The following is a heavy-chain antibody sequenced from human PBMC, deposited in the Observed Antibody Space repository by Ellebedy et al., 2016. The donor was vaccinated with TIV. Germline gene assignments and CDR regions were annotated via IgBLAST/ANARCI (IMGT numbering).Heavy chain of an antibody. CDR2: ISSTGSRT. CDR3: ARSEGSYYDTSGKDLDY. V-gene: IGHV3-23*01. Sequence: PSETLSLTCAASGFTFSSYAMSWVRKAPGKGLEWVSTISSTGSRTYYADSVEGRFTLSRDNSKKTLYLQMNSLRAEDTAIYYCARSEGSYYDTSGKDLDYWGQGTLVTVSS. CDR1: GFTFSSYA. D-gene: IGHD3-22*01. J-gene: IGHJ4*02.